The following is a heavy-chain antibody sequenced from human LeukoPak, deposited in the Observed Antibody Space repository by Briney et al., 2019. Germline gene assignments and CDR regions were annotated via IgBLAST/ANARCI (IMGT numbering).Heavy chain of an antibody. D-gene: IGHD3-22*01. V-gene: IGHV1-18*01. CDR3: ARDPGIYDSSGYYDY. CDR1: GYTFTSYG. J-gene: IGHJ4*02. CDR2: ISAYNGNT. Sequence: ASVKVSCKASGYTFTSYGISWVRQAPGQGLEWMGWISAYNGNTNYAQKFQGRVTITADESTSTAYMELSSLRSEDTAVYYCARDPGIYDSSGYYDYWGQGTLVTVSS.